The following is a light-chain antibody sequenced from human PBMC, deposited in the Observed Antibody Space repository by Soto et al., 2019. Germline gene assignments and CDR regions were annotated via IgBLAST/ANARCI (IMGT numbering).Light chain of an antibody. CDR1: SSDVGGYNY. J-gene: IGLJ1*01. V-gene: IGLV2-14*01. CDR3: SSFTSSSTLPYV. CDR2: EVS. Sequence: QSALTRPASVSGSPGQSITISCTGTSSDVGGYNYVSWYQQHPGKAPKLMIYEVSNRPSGVSNRFSGSKSGNTASLTISGLQAEDEADYYCSSFTSSSTLPYVFGTGTKVTLL.